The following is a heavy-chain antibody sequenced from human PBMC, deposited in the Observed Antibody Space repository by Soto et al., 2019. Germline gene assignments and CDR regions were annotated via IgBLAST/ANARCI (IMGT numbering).Heavy chain of an antibody. CDR2: ISAYNGNT. CDR3: ARVNSWGAAAGMGYYYGMDV. CDR1: GYTFTSYG. V-gene: IGHV1-18*01. D-gene: IGHD6-13*01. J-gene: IGHJ6*02. Sequence: ASVKVSCKASGYTFTSYGISWVRQAPGQGLEWMGWISAYNGNTNYAQKLQGRVTMTTDTSTSTAYMELRTLRSDDTDVYYCARVNSWGAAAGMGYYYGMDVWGQGTTVTVSS.